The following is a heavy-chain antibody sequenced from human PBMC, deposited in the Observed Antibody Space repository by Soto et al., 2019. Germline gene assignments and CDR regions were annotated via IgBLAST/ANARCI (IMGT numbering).Heavy chain of an antibody. CDR1: GFTFNAYA. D-gene: IGHD4-4*01. CDR2: IGGSGGNR. V-gene: IGHV3-23*01. J-gene: IGHJ4*02. Sequence: EVQLLESGGGLVQPGGSLRLSCAASGFTFNAYAMTWVRQAPGKGLEWVSAIGGSGGNRYYAASVRGRFTISRDNSKDTVVLQMNSLRVEDTAVYYCARVASDYINSVDHWGQGILVSVSS. CDR3: ARVASDYINSVDH.